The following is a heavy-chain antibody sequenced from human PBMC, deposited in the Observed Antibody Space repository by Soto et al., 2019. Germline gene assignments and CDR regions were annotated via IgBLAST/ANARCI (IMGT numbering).Heavy chain of an antibody. Sequence: SETLSLTCTVSGGSISSYYWSWIRQPPGKGLEWIGYIYYSGSTNYNPSLKSRVTISVDTSKNQFSLKLSSVTAADTAVYYCARSSITPRLFMYQFEYWGQGTLVTVSS. CDR2: IYYSGST. V-gene: IGHV4-59*01. CDR3: ARSSITPRLFMYQFEY. CDR1: GGSISSYY. J-gene: IGHJ4*02. D-gene: IGHD6-6*01.